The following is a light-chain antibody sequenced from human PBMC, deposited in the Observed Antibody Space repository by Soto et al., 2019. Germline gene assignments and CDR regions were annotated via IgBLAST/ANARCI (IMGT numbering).Light chain of an antibody. Sequence: EIVMTQSPATLSVSPGERATLSCRASQSVSSNLAWYQQKPGQAPRLLIYGASTRATGIPARFSGSGSGTELTLTISSLQSEDFAVYYCQQYNNWPPWTFGQGTKLETK. V-gene: IGKV3-15*01. CDR1: QSVSSN. CDR2: GAS. J-gene: IGKJ1*01. CDR3: QQYNNWPPWT.